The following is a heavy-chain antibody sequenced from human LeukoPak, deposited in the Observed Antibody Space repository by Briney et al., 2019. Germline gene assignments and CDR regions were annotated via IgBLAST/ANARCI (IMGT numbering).Heavy chain of an antibody. CDR3: PITMLRGGFDAFDI. Sequence: SETLSLTCAVYGGSFSGYYWGWIRQPPGKGLEWIGSMYYSGTTYYNPSLKSRVTMSLDTSKNEFSLKLSSVTAADTAVYYCPITMLRGGFDAFDIWGQGTMVTVSS. CDR1: GGSFSGYY. D-gene: IGHD3-10*01. J-gene: IGHJ3*02. CDR2: MYYSGTT. V-gene: IGHV4-39*01.